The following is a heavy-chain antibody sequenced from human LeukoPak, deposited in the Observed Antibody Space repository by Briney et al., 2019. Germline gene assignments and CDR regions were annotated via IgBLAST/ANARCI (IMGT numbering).Heavy chain of an antibody. V-gene: IGHV3-7*01. D-gene: IGHD1-20*01. CDR2: IKHDGSEK. CDR1: GFTFSSYW. Sequence: AGGSLRLSCAASGFTFSSYWMSWVRQAPGKGLEWVANIKHDGSEKYYVDSVKGRFTISRDNAKNSLYLQMNSLRAEDTAVYYCARCITGWDYYYMDVWGKGTTVTVSS. CDR3: ARCITGWDYYYMDV. J-gene: IGHJ6*03.